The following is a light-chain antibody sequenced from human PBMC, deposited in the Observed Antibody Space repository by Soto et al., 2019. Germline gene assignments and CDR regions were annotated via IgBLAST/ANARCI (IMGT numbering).Light chain of an antibody. V-gene: IGLV2-23*01. CDR3: CSYAGSSSVV. J-gene: IGLJ2*01. CDR2: EGS. Sequence: QSALTQPASVSGSPGQSITISCTGTSGDIGSYNRVSWYQQHPGKAPKLIIYEGSKRPSGVSNRFSASKTGRTASLTISGLQPEDEADYYCCSYAGSSSVVFGGGTKLTVL. CDR1: SGDIGSYNR.